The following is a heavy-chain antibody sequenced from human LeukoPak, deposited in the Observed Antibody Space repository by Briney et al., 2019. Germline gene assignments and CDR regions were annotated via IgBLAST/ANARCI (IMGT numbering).Heavy chain of an antibody. CDR1: GFTFSSYS. Sequence: GGSLRLSCAASGFTFSSYSMNWVRQAPGKGLEWVSYISSSSSTIYYADSVKGRFTISRDNAKNSLYLQMNSLRAEDTAVYYCAREYGYSYGNRGYWGQGTLVTVSS. CDR2: ISSSSSTI. CDR3: AREYGYSYGNRGY. V-gene: IGHV3-48*04. J-gene: IGHJ4*02. D-gene: IGHD5-18*01.